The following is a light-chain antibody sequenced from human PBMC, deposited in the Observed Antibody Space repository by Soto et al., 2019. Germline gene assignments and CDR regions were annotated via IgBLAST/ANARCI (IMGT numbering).Light chain of an antibody. Sequence: DIPMTQSPSTLSASVGDRVTITCRASQSVSIWLAWYQQKPGKAPNLLIYKASNLQSGVPSRFSGSGSGTEFTLTISSLQPDEFATYYCQQYYNYPYTFGQGTKLEIK. J-gene: IGKJ2*01. CDR3: QQYYNYPYT. CDR2: KAS. V-gene: IGKV1-5*03. CDR1: QSVSIW.